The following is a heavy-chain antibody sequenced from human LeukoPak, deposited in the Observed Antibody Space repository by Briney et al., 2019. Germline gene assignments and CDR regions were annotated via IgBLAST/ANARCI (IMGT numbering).Heavy chain of an antibody. J-gene: IGHJ5*02. CDR2: IYVSGST. CDR1: VGSISDYY. Sequence: PSETLSLTCTVSVGSISDYYWTWIRQSAGKGLEWIGRIYVSGSTKYNPSLNPSVKSRVTISVDVSKNQFSLRMSSVTAADTALYYCARDRYDSVYNWFDPWGQGILVTVSS. V-gene: IGHV4-4*07. CDR3: ARDRYDSVYNWFDP. D-gene: IGHD3-22*01.